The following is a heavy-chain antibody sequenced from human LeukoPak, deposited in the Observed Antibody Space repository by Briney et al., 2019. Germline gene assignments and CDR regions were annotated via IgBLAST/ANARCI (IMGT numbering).Heavy chain of an antibody. V-gene: IGHV4-31*03. J-gene: IGHJ4*02. Sequence: SETLSLTCTVSGGSISSSSYYWGWIRQHPGKGLEWIGYIYYSGSTYYNPSLKSRVTISVDTSKNQFSLKLSSVTAADTAVYYCARERQGNDYWGQGTLVTVSS. D-gene: IGHD1-1*01. CDR1: GGSISSSSYY. CDR3: ARERQGNDY. CDR2: IYYSGST.